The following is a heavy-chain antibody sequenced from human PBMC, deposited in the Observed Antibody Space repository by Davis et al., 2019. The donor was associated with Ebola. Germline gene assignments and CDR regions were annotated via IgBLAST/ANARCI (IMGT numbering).Heavy chain of an antibody. V-gene: IGHV5-51*01. CDR1: GGSISSSNW. CDR3: ATYPSGGRFAFDI. CDR2: IYPGDSDT. D-gene: IGHD3-16*01. J-gene: IGHJ3*02. Sequence: GGSLRLSCAVSGGSISSSNWWSWVRQPPGKGLEWMGIIYPGDSDTRYSPSFQGQVTISADKSISTAYLQWSSLKASDTAMYYCATYPSGGRFAFDIWGQGTMVTVSS.